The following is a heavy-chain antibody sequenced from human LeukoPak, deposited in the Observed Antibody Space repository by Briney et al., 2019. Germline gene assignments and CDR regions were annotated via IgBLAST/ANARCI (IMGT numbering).Heavy chain of an antibody. J-gene: IGHJ4*02. CDR2: VSYDGTDT. V-gene: IGHV3-30*09. D-gene: IGHD3-16*01. Sequence: GGSLRLSCAASGFTFTNYAMNWVRQAPGKGLEWVATVSYDGTDTSYADSVKGRFAIFRDNSKNTLYLQMNSLRTEDTAVYYCARIRYDYVWGGGDYWGQGTLVTVSS. CDR3: ARIRYDYVWGGGDY. CDR1: GFTFTNYA.